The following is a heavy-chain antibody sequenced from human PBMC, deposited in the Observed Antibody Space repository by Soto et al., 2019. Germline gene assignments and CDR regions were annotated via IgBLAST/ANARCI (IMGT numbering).Heavy chain of an antibody. Sequence: VQLLESGGGLVQPGGSLRLSCAASGFTFSSYAMSWVRQAPGKGLEWVSAISGSGGSTYYADSVKGRFTISRDNSKNTLYLQMNSLRAEDTAVYYCAGTYYDFWSGYYDYYFDYWGQGTLVTVSS. D-gene: IGHD3-3*01. CDR2: ISGSGGST. CDR3: AGTYYDFWSGYYDYYFDY. CDR1: GFTFSSYA. V-gene: IGHV3-23*01. J-gene: IGHJ4*02.